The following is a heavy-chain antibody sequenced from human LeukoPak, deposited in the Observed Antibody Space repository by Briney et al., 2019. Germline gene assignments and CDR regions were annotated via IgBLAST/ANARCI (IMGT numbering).Heavy chain of an antibody. Sequence: SATLSLTCTVSGGSISSSSYYWGWIRQPPGKGLEWIGSIYYSGSTYYNPSLKSRVTISVHTSKNQFSLKLSSVTAADTAVYYCARQSTRYYYMDVWGKGTTVTVSS. CDR1: GGSISSSSYY. J-gene: IGHJ6*03. CDR2: IYYSGST. V-gene: IGHV4-39*01. CDR3: ARQSTRYYYMDV.